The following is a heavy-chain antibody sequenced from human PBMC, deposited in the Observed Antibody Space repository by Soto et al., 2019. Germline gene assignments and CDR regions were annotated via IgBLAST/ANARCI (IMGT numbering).Heavy chain of an antibody. V-gene: IGHV1-46*01. CDR2: INPSGGST. J-gene: IGHJ5*02. CDR3: ARGWGGYCGSYFYNWFDA. D-gene: IGHD1-26*01. Sequence: QVQLVQSGAEVKKPGASVKVSCKASGYTFTSYYMHWVRQAPGQGLEWMGIINPSGGSTSYAQKCQGRVTMTRDTSTSTVYMELISPRSEDTDVYYCARGWGGYCGSYFYNWFDAWGQGTLVTVSS. CDR1: GYTFTSYY.